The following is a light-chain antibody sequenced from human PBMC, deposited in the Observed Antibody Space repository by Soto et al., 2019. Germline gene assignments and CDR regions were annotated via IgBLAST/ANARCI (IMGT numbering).Light chain of an antibody. Sequence: DIVMTQSPDSLAVSLGERSTINCKSSQSILYSSNNKNYLGWYQQKPGQPPNLLIYWASTRESGVPDRFSGSGSETDCTLTISSLEPEDVAVYYCQHRIIWPVSLGQGTRLEIK. CDR2: WAS. CDR1: QSILYSSNNKNY. CDR3: QHRIIWPVS. V-gene: IGKV4-1*01. J-gene: IGKJ5*01.